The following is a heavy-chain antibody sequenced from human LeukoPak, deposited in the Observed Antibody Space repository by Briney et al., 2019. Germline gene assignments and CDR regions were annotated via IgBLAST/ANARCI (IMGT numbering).Heavy chain of an antibody. Sequence: SETLSLTYTVSGGSICSYYWSWLRQPPGKGLEWIVYIYYSGSTNYNPSLKSRVTISVDTSRNQFSLKLSSVTAADTAVYYCARQHSSAYYYFDYWGQGTLVIVSS. V-gene: IGHV4-59*08. D-gene: IGHD3-22*01. J-gene: IGHJ4*02. CDR2: IYYSGST. CDR1: GGSICSYY. CDR3: ARQHSSAYYYFDY.